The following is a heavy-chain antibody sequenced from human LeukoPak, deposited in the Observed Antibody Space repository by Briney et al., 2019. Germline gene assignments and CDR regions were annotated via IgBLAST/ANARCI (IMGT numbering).Heavy chain of an antibody. CDR2: IKQDGSEK. CDR1: GFTFSSYW. D-gene: IGHD3-3*01. CDR3: ARDYPTGDTIFGVVIMDRFDY. Sequence: GGSLRLSCAASGFTFSSYWMSWVRQAPGRGLEWVANIKQDGSEKFYVDSVRGRFTISRDNAKNSLYPQMNSLRAEDTAVYYCARDYPTGDTIFGVVIMDRFDYWGQGTLVTVSS. V-gene: IGHV3-7*01. J-gene: IGHJ4*02.